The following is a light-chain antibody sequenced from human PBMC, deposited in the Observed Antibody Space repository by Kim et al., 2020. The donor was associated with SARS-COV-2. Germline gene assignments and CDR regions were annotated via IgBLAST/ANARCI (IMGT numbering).Light chain of an antibody. J-gene: IGLJ3*02. CDR2: DVD. CDR3: SSFRSGNTLL. V-gene: IGLV2-14*04. Sequence: QSITIPCAGTRSDIAAYNYVSCHQQHPGEAPKVIIYDVDNRPSGVSSRFSGSKSGTTASLTISEVQAEDEADYYCSSFRSGNTLLFGGGTQLTVL. CDR1: RSDIAAYNY.